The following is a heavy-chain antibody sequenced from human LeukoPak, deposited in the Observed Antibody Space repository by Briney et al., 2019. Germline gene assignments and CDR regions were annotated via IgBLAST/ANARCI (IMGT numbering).Heavy chain of an antibody. Sequence: PGGSLRLSCAASGFTVSSNYMSWVRQAPGKGLEWVSVIYSGGSTYYADSVKGRFTVSRDNSKNTLYLQMNSLRAEDTAVYYCANERAAVAVAGDYWGQGTLVTVSS. J-gene: IGHJ4*02. CDR3: ANERAAVAVAGDY. CDR2: IYSGGST. D-gene: IGHD6-19*01. CDR1: GFTVSSNY. V-gene: IGHV3-53*01.